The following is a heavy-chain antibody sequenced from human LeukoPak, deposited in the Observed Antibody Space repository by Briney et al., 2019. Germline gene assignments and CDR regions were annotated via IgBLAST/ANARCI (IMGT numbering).Heavy chain of an antibody. J-gene: IGHJ4*02. D-gene: IGHD3-10*01. V-gene: IGHV3-74*01. Sequence: GGSLRLSCTVSGFTFSDVWMHWVRRAPGKGLVWVSRIRGDGDDTNYADSVKGRFTISRDNAQNTLYLQMNSLRAEDTAVYYCASDRVLGSGSLDNWGQGTLVTVPS. CDR2: IRGDGDDT. CDR3: ASDRVLGSGSLDN. CDR1: GFTFSDVW.